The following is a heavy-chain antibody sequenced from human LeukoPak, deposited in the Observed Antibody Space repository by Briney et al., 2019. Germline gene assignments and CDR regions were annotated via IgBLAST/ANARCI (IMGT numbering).Heavy chain of an antibody. J-gene: IGHJ6*02. Sequence: PSQTLSLICIVSGGSISSGDYSWTWIRQHPGKGLEWIGYIYNSGSTSYKPSLKSRVTISEDTSQNQFSLKLSSVTAADTAVYYWARHTRNHGMEVWGQGTTVTVSS. CDR1: GGSISSGDYS. V-gene: IGHV4-31*03. CDR3: ARHTRNHGMEV. D-gene: IGHD1-14*01. CDR2: IYNSGST.